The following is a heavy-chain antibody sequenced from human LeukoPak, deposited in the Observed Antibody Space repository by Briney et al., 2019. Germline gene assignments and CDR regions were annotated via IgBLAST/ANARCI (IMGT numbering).Heavy chain of an antibody. CDR3: TTAPPLGATGWYYYYYMDV. J-gene: IGHJ6*03. D-gene: IGHD1-26*01. V-gene: IGHV3-15*01. CDR1: GFTFSNAW. Sequence: GGSLRLSCAASGFTFSNAWMSWVRQAPGKGLEWVGRIKSKADGGTTDYAAPVKGRFTIPRDDSKNTLYLQMNSLKTEDTAVYYCTTAPPLGATGWYYYYYMDVWGKGTTVTISS. CDR2: IKSKADGGTT.